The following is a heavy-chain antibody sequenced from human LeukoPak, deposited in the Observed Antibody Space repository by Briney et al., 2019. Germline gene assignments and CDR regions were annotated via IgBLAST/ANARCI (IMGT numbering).Heavy chain of an antibody. CDR3: TWGSGWTYDY. D-gene: IGHD6-19*01. CDR2: VHPKSGDT. J-gene: IGHJ4*02. CDR1: GYTFTAFH. V-gene: IGHV1-2*02. Sequence: ASVKVSCKTSGYTFTAFHLHWVRRAPGQGLEWMGWVHPKSGDTNYAQKFQGRVTMNRDTSMSTAYMELSTLRFDDTAVYYCTWGSGWTYDYWGQGTLVTVSS.